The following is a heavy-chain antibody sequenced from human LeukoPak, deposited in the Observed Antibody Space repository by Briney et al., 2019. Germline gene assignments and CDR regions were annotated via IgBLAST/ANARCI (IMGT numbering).Heavy chain of an antibody. Sequence: ASVKVSCKASGYTFTSYGISWVQQAPGQGLEWMGWISTYNGNTHYAQKLQGRVTMTTDTPTSTAYMELRSLRSDDTAVYYCARSSLAVAGSVFDYWGQGTLVTVSS. V-gene: IGHV1-18*01. CDR3: ARSSLAVAGSVFDY. J-gene: IGHJ4*02. D-gene: IGHD6-19*01. CDR1: GYTFTSYG. CDR2: ISTYNGNT.